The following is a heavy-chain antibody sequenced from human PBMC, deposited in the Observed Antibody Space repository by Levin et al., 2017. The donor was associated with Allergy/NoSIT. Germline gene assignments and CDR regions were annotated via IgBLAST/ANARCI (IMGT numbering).Heavy chain of an antibody. V-gene: IGHV3-30*18. Sequence: GESLKISCAASGFTFSSYGMHWVRQAPGKGLEWVAVISYDGSNKYYADSVKGRFTISRDNSKNTLYLQMNSLRAEDTAVYYCAKVVAGRSRGALDYWGQGTLVTVSS. J-gene: IGHJ4*02. CDR1: GFTFSSYG. D-gene: IGHD6-19*01. CDR3: AKVVAGRSRGALDY. CDR2: ISYDGSNK.